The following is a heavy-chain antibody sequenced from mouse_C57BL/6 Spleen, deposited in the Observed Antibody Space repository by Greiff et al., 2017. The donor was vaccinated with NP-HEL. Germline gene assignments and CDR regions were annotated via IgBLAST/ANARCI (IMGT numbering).Heavy chain of an antibody. CDR3: ARPSQSSGSPYWYFDV. Sequence: QVQLQQPGAELVRPGSSVKLSCKASGYTFTSYWMHWVKQRPIQGLEWIGNIDPSDSETHYNQKFKDKATLTVDKSSSTAYMQLSSLTSEDSAVYYGARPSQSSGSPYWYFDVWGTGTTVTVSS. V-gene: IGHV1-52*01. D-gene: IGHD1-1*02. CDR2: IDPSDSET. CDR1: GYTFTSYW. J-gene: IGHJ1*03.